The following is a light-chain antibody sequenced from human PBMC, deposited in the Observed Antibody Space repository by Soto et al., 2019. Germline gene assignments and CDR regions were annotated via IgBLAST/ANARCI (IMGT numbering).Light chain of an antibody. CDR1: QSIANY. CDR2: ATS. CDR3: QHSYSTPYT. Sequence: DIQMTQSPSSLSASIGDRVTITCRASQSIANYLNWYQQKPGKPPKLLIYATSRLQSGVPSRFTCRGSVTDFTLTISSLQLEDFATYYCQHSYSTPYTFGPGTKVDI. J-gene: IGKJ2*01. V-gene: IGKV1-39*01.